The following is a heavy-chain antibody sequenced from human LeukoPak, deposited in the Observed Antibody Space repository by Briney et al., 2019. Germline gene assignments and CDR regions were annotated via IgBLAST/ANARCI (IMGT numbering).Heavy chain of an antibody. V-gene: IGHV1-3*01. CDR2: INAGNGNK. CDR3: ARDGAPYYDILTGSSFIDY. CDR1: GYTFTSYA. Sequence: ASVKVSCKASGYTFTSYAMHWVRQAPGQRPEWMGWINAGNGNKISSKKFQARVTLSRDTSASTVYMDLSSLRSEDTAVYYCARDGAPYYDILTGSSFIDYWGQGTLVTVSS. D-gene: IGHD3-9*01. J-gene: IGHJ4*01.